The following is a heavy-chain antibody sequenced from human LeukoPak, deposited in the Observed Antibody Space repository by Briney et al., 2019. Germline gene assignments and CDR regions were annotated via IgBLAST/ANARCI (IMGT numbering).Heavy chain of an antibody. CDR3: AGSYVLPESYGLDY. J-gene: IGHJ4*02. CDR1: GGSISSSTYY. D-gene: IGHD5-18*01. CDR2: IYYSGST. V-gene: IGHV4-39*01. Sequence: SETLSLTCTVSGGSISSSTYYWGWIRQPPGKGLGWIGSIYYSGSTYYNPSLKSRVTISIDTSKNQFSLKLSSVTATDTAVYYCAGSYVLPESYGLDYWGQGTLVTVSS.